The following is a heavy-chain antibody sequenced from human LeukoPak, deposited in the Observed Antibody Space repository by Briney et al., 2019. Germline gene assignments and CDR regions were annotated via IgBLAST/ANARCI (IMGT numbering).Heavy chain of an antibody. CDR1: GGSISSYY. CDR2: IYTSGST. V-gene: IGHV4-4*07. Sequence: PSETLSLTCTVSGGSISSYYWSWIRQPAGKGLEWIGRIYTSGSTNYNPSLKSRVTMSVDTSKNQFSLKLSSVTAADTAVYYCARDVWVFDSYDLWSGYPKYNWFDPWGQGTLVTVSS. J-gene: IGHJ5*02. D-gene: IGHD3-3*01. CDR3: ARDVWVFDSYDLWSGYPKYNWFDP.